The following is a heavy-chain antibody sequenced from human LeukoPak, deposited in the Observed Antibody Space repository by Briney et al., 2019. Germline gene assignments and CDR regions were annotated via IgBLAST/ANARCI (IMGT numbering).Heavy chain of an antibody. V-gene: IGHV3-33*01. CDR1: GFTFTSYG. D-gene: IGHD2-8*01. CDR3: ARDNGEWRLNWFDH. Sequence: PGGSLRLSCAASGFTFTSYGMHWVRQAPGEGLDWVALIWDDGNNKYYADSVKGRFTISRDNSKNTLYLQMNSLRAEDTAVYYCARDNGEWRLNWFDHWGQGTLVTVSS. J-gene: IGHJ5*02. CDR2: IWDDGNNK.